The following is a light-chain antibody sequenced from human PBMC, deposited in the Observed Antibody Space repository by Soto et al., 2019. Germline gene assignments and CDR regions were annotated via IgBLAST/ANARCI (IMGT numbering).Light chain of an antibody. CDR1: QSVSSY. V-gene: IGKV3-11*01. CDR3: QQRSNWPRT. Sequence: EIVLTQSPGTLSLSPGERATLSCRASQSVSSYLAWYQQKAGQAPRLLIYDASNRATGIPARFSGSGSGTNFTLTISSLEPEDFAVYYCQQRSNWPRTFGQGTKVDIK. CDR2: DAS. J-gene: IGKJ1*01.